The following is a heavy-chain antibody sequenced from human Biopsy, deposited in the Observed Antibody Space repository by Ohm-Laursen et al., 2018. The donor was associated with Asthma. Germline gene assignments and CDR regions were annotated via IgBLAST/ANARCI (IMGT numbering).Heavy chain of an antibody. D-gene: IGHD5-18*01. J-gene: IGHJ5*02. CDR2: IHNSGNT. CDR3: ARGQGRGIQLWSLDP. Sequence: GSLSLTCTVSGGSISSDYWSWLRQSPGKGLEWIGYIHNSGNTNYNPSLKSRVTISLDTSKNHFPLRLSFVTAADTAVYFCARGQGRGIQLWSLDPWGQGILVTVSS. V-gene: IGHV4-59*01. CDR1: GGSISSDY.